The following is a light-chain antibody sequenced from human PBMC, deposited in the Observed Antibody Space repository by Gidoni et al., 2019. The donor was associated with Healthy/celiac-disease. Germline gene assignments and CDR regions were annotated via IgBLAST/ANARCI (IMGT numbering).Light chain of an antibody. CDR1: QSVSSSY. Sequence: ESLLTPSPGTLSVSPGERATLSCRASQSVSSSYLAWYQQKPGHAPRLLICGASSRATGIPDRFSGSGSGTDFTLTSSRLEPEDFAVYYCQRYGTSLTFGQGTRLEIK. J-gene: IGKJ5*01. CDR2: GAS. V-gene: IGKV3-20*01. CDR3: QRYGTSLT.